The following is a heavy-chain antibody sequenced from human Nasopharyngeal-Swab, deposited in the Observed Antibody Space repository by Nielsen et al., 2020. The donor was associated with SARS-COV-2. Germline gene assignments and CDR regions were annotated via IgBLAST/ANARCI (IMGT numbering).Heavy chain of an antibody. Sequence: SETLSLTCTVSGGSISSYYWSWIRQPPGKGLEWIGYIYYSGSTNYNHSLKSRVTISVDTSKNQFSLKLSSVTAADTAVYYCASDKGYSSGWPDAFDIWGQGTMVTVSS. CDR2: IYYSGST. CDR3: ASDKGYSSGWPDAFDI. V-gene: IGHV4-59*13. D-gene: IGHD6-19*01. CDR1: GGSISSYY. J-gene: IGHJ3*02.